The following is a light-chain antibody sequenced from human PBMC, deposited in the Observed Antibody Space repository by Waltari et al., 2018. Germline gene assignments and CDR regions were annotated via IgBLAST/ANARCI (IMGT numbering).Light chain of an antibody. V-gene: IGLV1-40*01. J-gene: IGLJ3*02. CDR2: ENT. CDR1: DPSLAPFG. Sequence: QSVLTQAPSVSGAPGQRVTISCTAGDPSLAPFGFNWYQHLPGRVPKLLIYENTNRPSGVPDRFSGSKSGTSASLAIEGLQPEDEGDYYCQSYDNSLRGSVLFGGGTKVTV. CDR3: QSYDNSLRGSVL.